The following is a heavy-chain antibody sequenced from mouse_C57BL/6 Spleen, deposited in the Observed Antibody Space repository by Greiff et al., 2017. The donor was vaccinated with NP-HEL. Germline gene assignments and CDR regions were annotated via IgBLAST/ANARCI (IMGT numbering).Heavy chain of an antibody. D-gene: IGHD1-1*01. CDR1: GYAFSSSW. CDR2: IYPGDGDT. CDR3: ARLGYYGSSYGYFDY. V-gene: IGHV1-82*01. Sequence: VQLQQSGPELVKPGASVKISCKASGYAFSSSWMNWVKQRPGTGLEWIGRIYPGDGDTNYNGKFKGKATLTADKSSSTAYMQLSSLTSEDSAVYFCARLGYYGSSYGYFDYWGQGTTLTVSS. J-gene: IGHJ2*01.